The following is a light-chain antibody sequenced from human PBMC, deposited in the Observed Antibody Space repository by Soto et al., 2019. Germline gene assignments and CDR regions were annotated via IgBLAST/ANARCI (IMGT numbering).Light chain of an antibody. Sequence: QSALTQPASVSGSPGQSITISCTGTSSDVGGYNYVSWYQQHPGKAPKLMIYEVINRPSGVSNRFSGSKSGNTASLTISGLQAEDEADYYCSSYTSSSTLEGVVFGGGTKLTVL. V-gene: IGLV2-14*01. CDR1: SSDVGGYNY. J-gene: IGLJ2*01. CDR2: EVI. CDR3: SSYTSSSTLEGVV.